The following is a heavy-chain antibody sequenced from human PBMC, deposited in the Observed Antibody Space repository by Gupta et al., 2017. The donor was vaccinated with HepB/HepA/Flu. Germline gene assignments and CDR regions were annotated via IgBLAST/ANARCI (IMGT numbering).Heavy chain of an antibody. Sequence: QVQLQESGPGLVKPSQTLSLTCTVSGGSISSGGYYWSWIRQHPGKGLEWIGYIYYSGSTYYNPSLKSRVTISVDTSKNQFSLKLSSVTAADTAVYYCARDGLDSSGYWADAFDIWGQGTMVTVSS. D-gene: IGHD3-22*01. J-gene: IGHJ3*02. V-gene: IGHV4-31*03. CDR2: IYYSGST. CDR3: ARDGLDSSGYWADAFDI. CDR1: GGSISSGGYY.